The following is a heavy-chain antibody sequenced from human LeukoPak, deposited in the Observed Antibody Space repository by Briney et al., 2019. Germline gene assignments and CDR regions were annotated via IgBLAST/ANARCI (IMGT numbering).Heavy chain of an antibody. V-gene: IGHV3-7*01. J-gene: IGHJ4*02. D-gene: IGHD3-22*01. CDR1: GFTFSSCW. CDR3: AKGPGGYYDSSGYEYYFDY. Sequence: GGSLRLSCAASGFTFSSCWMSRVRQAPGKGLEWVANIKQDGSEKYYADSVKGRFTISRDNSKNTLYLQMNSLRAEDTAVYYCAKGPGGYYDSSGYEYYFDYWGQGTLVTVSS. CDR2: IKQDGSEK.